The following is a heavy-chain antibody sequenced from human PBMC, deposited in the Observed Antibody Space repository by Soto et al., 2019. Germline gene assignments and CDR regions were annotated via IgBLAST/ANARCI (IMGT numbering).Heavy chain of an antibody. CDR2: IYHTGSI. CDR1: GGSTTSYY. Sequence: KASETLSLTCTVSGGSTTSYYWSWIRQSAKRGLEWIGRIYHTGSINYNPSFQSRVTLSVDTSKNQVALKLTSVTAADTATYFCASDMRVFGGIDVWGQGTTVTVSS. J-gene: IGHJ6*02. V-gene: IGHV4-4*07. CDR3: ASDMRVFGGIDV. D-gene: IGHD3-3*01.